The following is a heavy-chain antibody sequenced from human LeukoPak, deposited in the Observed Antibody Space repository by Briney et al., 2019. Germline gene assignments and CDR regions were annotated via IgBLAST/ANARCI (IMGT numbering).Heavy chain of an antibody. D-gene: IGHD5-18*01. Sequence: PGGSLRLSCAASGFTFSSYGMHWVRQAPGRGLDWVAFIRYDGTNKYYADSVKGRVTISRDNSKNTLYLQMNSLRAEDTSVYYCAKGYSYGIDYWGQGTLVTVSS. V-gene: IGHV3-30*02. CDR2: IRYDGTNK. CDR3: AKGYSYGIDY. J-gene: IGHJ4*02. CDR1: GFTFSSYG.